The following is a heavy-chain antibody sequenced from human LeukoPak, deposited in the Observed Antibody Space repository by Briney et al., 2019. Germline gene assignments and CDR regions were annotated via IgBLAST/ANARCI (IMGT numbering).Heavy chain of an antibody. V-gene: IGHV4-59*08. CDR3: ARLSRMVRGVISFDY. Sequence: GSLRLSCAASGFTSSSYAMSWVRQPPGKGLEWIGYIYYSGSTNYNPSLKSRVTISVDTSKNQFSLKLSSVTAADTAVYYCARLSRMVRGVISFDYWGQGTLVTVSS. CDR1: GFTSSSYA. D-gene: IGHD3-10*01. J-gene: IGHJ4*02. CDR2: IYYSGST.